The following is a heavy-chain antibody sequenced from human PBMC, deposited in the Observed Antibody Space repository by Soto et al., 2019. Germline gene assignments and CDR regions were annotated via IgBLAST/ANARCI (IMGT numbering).Heavy chain of an antibody. V-gene: IGHV4-30-2*01. J-gene: IGHJ5*02. CDR1: GASVTRHSYS. CDR2: ITHSGDS. Sequence: QLQLQESDSGLVKPSQTLSLSCTVSGASVTRHSYSWNWFRQPPGRGLEWIGYITHSGDSYYHPSLNGRVSFSLDTSKNQFSLNLTSLTAADTAMYYCVTDKGRNWLDPWGQGTLVIVSS. CDR3: VTDKGRNWLDP.